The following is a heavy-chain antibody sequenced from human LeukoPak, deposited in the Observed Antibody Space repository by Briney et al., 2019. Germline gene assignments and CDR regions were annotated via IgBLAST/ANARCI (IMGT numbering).Heavy chain of an antibody. CDR1: GFTFSSYW. V-gene: IGHV3-74*03. CDR2: INPDGRTI. D-gene: IGHD1-26*01. J-gene: IGHJ4*01. Sequence: GGSLRLSCAASGFTFSSYWMHWVRQAPGKGLVWVSRINPDGRTITYADSVVGRITISRDNAKNTLYLQMNSLRDEDTAVYYCARDAVGRYDFDYWGRGTLVTVSS. CDR3: ARDAVGRYDFDY.